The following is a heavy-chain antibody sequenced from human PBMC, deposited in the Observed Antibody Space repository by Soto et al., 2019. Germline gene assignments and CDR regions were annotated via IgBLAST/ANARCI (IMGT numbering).Heavy chain of an antibody. CDR2: IRSKAYGGTT. Sequence: LRLSCTASGFTFGDYAMIWVRQAPGKGLEWVGFIRSKAYGGTTEYAASVKGRFTISRDDSKSIPYLQMNSLKTEGTAVYYCTRERYSYGSGGGWFDPWGQGTLVTVSS. V-gene: IGHV3-49*04. J-gene: IGHJ5*02. D-gene: IGHD5-18*01. CDR1: GFTFGDYA. CDR3: TRERYSYGSGGGWFDP.